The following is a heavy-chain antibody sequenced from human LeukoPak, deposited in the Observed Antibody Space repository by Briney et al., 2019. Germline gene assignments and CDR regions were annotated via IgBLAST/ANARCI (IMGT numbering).Heavy chain of an antibody. Sequence: SETLSLTCAVYGGSFSGYYWSWIRQPPGKGLEWIGEINHSGSTNYNPSLKSRVTISVDTSKNQLSLKLSSVTAADTAVYYCARGEPHYYYDSSGYYYPWGQGTLVTVSS. V-gene: IGHV4-34*01. CDR1: GGSFSGYY. CDR3: ARGEPHYYYDSSGYYYP. D-gene: IGHD3-22*01. CDR2: INHSGST. J-gene: IGHJ5*02.